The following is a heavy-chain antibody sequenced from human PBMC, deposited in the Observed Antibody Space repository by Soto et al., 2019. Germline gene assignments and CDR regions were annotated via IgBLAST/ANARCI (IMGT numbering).Heavy chain of an antibody. Sequence: GGSLRLSCAASGFTFSSYAMHWVRQAPGKGLEWVAVISYDGSNKYYADSVKGRFTISRDNSKNTLYLQMNSLRAEDTAVYYCARDIGVYGSGSYSPLGYYGMDVWGQGTTVTVSS. J-gene: IGHJ6*02. CDR3: ARDIGVYGSGSYSPLGYYGMDV. D-gene: IGHD3-10*01. CDR1: GFTFSSYA. CDR2: ISYDGSNK. V-gene: IGHV3-30-3*01.